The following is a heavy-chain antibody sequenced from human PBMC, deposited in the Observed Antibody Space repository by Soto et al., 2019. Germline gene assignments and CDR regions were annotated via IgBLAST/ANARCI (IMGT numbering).Heavy chain of an antibody. D-gene: IGHD3-9*01. V-gene: IGHV1-8*01. CDR2: MNPNSGNT. CDR1: GYTFTSYD. CDR3: ARGSLVTPRYYYYYYMDV. Sequence: EASVKVSCKASGYTFTSYDINWVRQATGQGLEWMGWMNPNSGNTGYAQKFQGRVTMTRNTSISTAYMELSSLRSEDTAVYYCARGSLVTPRYYYYYYMDVWGKGTTVTVSS. J-gene: IGHJ6*03.